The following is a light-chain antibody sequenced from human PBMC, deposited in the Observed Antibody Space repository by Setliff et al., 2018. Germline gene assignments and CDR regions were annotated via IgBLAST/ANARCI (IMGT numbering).Light chain of an antibody. CDR3: TFYSGSNNFF. CDR2: EIT. CDR1: SSDVGPYNY. J-gene: IGLJ1*01. V-gene: IGLV2-8*01. Sequence: QSALAQPPSASGSPGQSVTISCTATSSDVGPYNYVSWYQQHPGKAPRLIIYEITKRPSGVPDRFSGSNSGNTASLTVSGLQAEDEADYYCTFYSGSNNFFFGSGTKVTVL.